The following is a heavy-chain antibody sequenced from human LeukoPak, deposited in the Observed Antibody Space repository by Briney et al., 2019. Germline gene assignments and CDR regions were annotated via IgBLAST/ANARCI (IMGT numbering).Heavy chain of an antibody. Sequence: GGSLRLSCAASGFTFSKVWMSWVRQAPGKGLEWVGRIKRKTDCVSIVYAPPVKGRFTISRDDSKDTLFLQMNSLKTEDTAVYYCTTDLSELDDSGYYAKYFHHWGQGTLVSVSS. CDR3: TTDLSELDDSGYYAKYFHH. J-gene: IGHJ1*01. D-gene: IGHD3-22*01. CDR1: GFTFSKVW. V-gene: IGHV3-15*01. CDR2: IKRKTDCVSI.